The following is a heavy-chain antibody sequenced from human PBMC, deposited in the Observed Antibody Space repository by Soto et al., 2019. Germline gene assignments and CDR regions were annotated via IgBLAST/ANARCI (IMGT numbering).Heavy chain of an antibody. J-gene: IGHJ5*02. CDR3: ARHHGPTTSENWFDP. V-gene: IGHV1-69*13. CDR2: IIPIFGTA. CDR1: GGAFSSYA. D-gene: IGHD5-12*01. Sequence: ASVKVSCKASGGAFSSYAIIWVRQAPGQGLEWMGGIIPIFGTANYAQKFQGRVTITADESTSTAYMELSSLRSDDTAVYYCARHHGPTTSENWFDPWGQGTLVTLSS.